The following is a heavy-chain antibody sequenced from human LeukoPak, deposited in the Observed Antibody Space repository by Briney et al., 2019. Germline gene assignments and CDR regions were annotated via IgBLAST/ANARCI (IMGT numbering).Heavy chain of an antibody. CDR3: ARHPSDFWSGYFDSFDY. D-gene: IGHD3-3*01. Sequence: SSYYMSWVRQPPGKGLEWIGSIYYSGSTYYNPSLKSRVTISVDTSKNQFSLKLSSVTAADTAVYYCARHPSDFWSGYFDSFDYWGQGTLVTVSS. CDR1: SSYY. J-gene: IGHJ4*02. CDR2: IYYSGST. V-gene: IGHV4-39*01.